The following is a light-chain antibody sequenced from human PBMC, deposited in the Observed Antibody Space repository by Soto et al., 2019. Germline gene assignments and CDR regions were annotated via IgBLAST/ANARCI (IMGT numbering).Light chain of an antibody. V-gene: IGKV3-15*01. CDR2: GAS. J-gene: IGKJ5*01. CDR1: QSVGNN. Sequence: EIVMTQSPATLSVSPGEPATLSCTVGQSVGNNVAWYQQKPGQAPRLLILGASTRATGIPARFSGSGSGTEFTLSISSLQSEDFAVYYCKQYKEWPPFTFGQGTRLEIK. CDR3: KQYKEWPPFT.